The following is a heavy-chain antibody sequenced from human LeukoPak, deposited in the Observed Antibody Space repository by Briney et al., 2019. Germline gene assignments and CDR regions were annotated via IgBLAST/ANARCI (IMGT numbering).Heavy chain of an antibody. CDR1: EVTFRSYG. D-gene: IGHD1-26*01. Sequence: GRSRRLCWAASEVTFRSYGMHCVRQAPGKGLEWVAFIRYDGSNKYYADSVKGRFTISRDNSKNTLYLQMNSLRAEDTAVYYCAKGSGSYPWAFDIWGQGTMVTVSS. J-gene: IGHJ3*02. V-gene: IGHV3-30*02. CDR3: AKGSGSYPWAFDI. CDR2: IRYDGSNK.